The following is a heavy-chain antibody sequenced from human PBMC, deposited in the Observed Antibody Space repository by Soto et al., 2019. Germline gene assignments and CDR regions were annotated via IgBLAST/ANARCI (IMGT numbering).Heavy chain of an antibody. V-gene: IGHV4-59*12. Sequence: SETLSLICTVSGGSISSYFWSWIRLSPGKGLEWIGFISYSGTTNYSPSLQSRVTIEADTSKNQFALRLTSVTAADTAVYFCARTVGGSDFLGYFDYWGQGILVTVSS. CDR3: ARTVGGSDFLGYFDY. CDR2: ISYSGTT. CDR1: GGSISSYF. J-gene: IGHJ4*02. D-gene: IGHD1-26*01.